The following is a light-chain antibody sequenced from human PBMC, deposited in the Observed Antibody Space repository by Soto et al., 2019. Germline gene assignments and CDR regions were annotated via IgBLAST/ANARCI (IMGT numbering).Light chain of an antibody. V-gene: IGLV2-23*01. CDR1: SSDVGSYKL. CDR2: EGT. CDR3: CSYAGSSTWV. J-gene: IGLJ3*02. Sequence: QSALTQPASVSGSPGQSITISCTGTSSDVGSYKLVSWYQQHPGKAPKLMIYEGTKRPSGVSDRFSGSKSGNTASMTISGLQTDAEADYYCCSYAGSSTWVFGGGTKLTVL.